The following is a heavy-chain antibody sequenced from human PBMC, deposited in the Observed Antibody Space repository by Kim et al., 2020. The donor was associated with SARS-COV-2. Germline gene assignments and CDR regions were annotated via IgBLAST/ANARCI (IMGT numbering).Heavy chain of an antibody. V-gene: IGHV3-9*01. J-gene: IGHJ4*02. Sequence: DSGTGRFTIARDNAKNSLYLQMNSLRAEDTALYYCAKDIGDGYILSYFDYWGQGTLVTVSS. CDR3: AKDIGDGYILSYFDY. D-gene: IGHD2-21*01.